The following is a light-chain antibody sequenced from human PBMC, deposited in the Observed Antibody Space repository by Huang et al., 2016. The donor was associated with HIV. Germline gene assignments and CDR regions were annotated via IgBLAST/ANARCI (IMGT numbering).Light chain of an antibody. V-gene: IGKV4-1*01. Sequence: DIVMTQSIDYLAVSLGERATINCRSSQSVLYTSNNKNYLAWYQQKPGPPPKLLFFWASSRESGVPGRFSGSGSGTNFTLTINDLQTEDVATYYCQQYYSPPLTFGGGTRVEIK. CDR1: QSVLYTSNNKNY. CDR2: WAS. CDR3: QQYYSPPLT. J-gene: IGKJ4*01.